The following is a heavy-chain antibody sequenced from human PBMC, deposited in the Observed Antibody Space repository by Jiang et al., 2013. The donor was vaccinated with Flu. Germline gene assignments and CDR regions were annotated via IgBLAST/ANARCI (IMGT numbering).Heavy chain of an antibody. CDR2: IFYGGST. V-gene: IGHV4-39*01. Sequence: GSGLVKPSETLSLTCTVSGGSISSNSHFWGWIRQPPGKGPEWMGNIFYGGSTYYNPSLKSRVTIFVDTSKNQFSLKLSSVTAADTAVYYCARRGRDYYDSSLSSWFDPWGQGTLVTVSS. J-gene: IGHJ5*02. D-gene: IGHD3-22*01. CDR1: GGSISSNSHF. CDR3: ARRGRDYYDSSLSSWFDP.